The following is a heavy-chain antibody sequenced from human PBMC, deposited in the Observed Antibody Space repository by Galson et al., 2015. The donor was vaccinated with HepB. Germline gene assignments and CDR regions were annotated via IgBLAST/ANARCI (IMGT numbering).Heavy chain of an antibody. J-gene: IGHJ4*02. CDR1: GFTFSNAW. V-gene: IGHV3-15*07. CDR2: IKSKTDGGTT. CDR3: TTDSWFGELLFDY. Sequence: SLRLSCAASGFTFSNAWMNWVRQAPGKGLEWVGRIKSKTDGGTTDYAAPVKGRFTISRDDSKNTLYLQMNSLKTEDTAVYYCTTDSWFGELLFDYWGQGTLVTVSS. D-gene: IGHD3-10*01.